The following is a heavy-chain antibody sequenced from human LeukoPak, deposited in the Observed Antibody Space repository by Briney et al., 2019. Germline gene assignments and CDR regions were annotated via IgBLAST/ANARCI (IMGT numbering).Heavy chain of an antibody. CDR1: GYTFTSYG. Sequence: ASVKVSCKASGYTFTSYGISWVRQAPGQGLEWMGWISAYNGNTNYAQKLQGRVTMTTDTSTSTAYMELRSLRSDDTAVYYCAGDHYCSSTSCYPQNWFDPWGQGTLVTVSS. CDR2: ISAYNGNT. D-gene: IGHD2-2*01. J-gene: IGHJ5*02. V-gene: IGHV1-18*01. CDR3: AGDHYCSSTSCYPQNWFDP.